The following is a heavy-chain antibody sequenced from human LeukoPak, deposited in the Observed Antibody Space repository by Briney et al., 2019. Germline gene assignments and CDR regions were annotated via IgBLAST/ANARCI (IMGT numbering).Heavy chain of an antibody. V-gene: IGHV4-61*01. Sequence: PSETLSLTCTVSGGSFSSGSYYWSWSRQPRGRGLEWIGYIYYSGSTNYNPSLKSRVTISVDTSKNQFSLKLSSVTAADTAVYYCARDSIVGGFAFDYWGQGTLVTVSS. CDR2: IYYSGST. D-gene: IGHD3-16*02. J-gene: IGHJ4*02. CDR1: GGSFSSGSYY. CDR3: ARDSIVGGFAFDY.